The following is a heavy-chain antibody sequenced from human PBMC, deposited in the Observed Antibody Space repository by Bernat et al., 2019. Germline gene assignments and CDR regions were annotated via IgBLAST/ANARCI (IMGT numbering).Heavy chain of an antibody. J-gene: IGHJ4*02. CDR3: ARGLHGSWFRPRFDY. D-gene: IGHD6-13*01. CDR1: GFSFSKYT. CDR2: ISGSGGST. Sequence: EVQLLESGGGLVQPGGSLRLSCAASGFSFSKYTMSWVRQAPGKGLEWVSAISGSGGSTYYADSVKGRFTISRDNSKNTLYLQMNSLRAEDTAVYYCARGLHGSWFRPRFDYWGQGTLVTVSS. V-gene: IGHV3-23*01.